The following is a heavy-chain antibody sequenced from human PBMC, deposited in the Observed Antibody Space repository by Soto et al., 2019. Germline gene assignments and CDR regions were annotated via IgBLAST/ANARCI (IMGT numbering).Heavy chain of an antibody. J-gene: IGHJ6*02. CDR2: ISAYNGNT. Sequence: ASVKVSCKASGYTFTSYGISWVRQATGQGLEWMGWISAYNGNTNYAQKLQGRVTMTTDTSTSTAYMELRSLRSDDTAVYYCARFPHVNTAMGYPDVWGQGTTVTVSS. V-gene: IGHV1-18*01. D-gene: IGHD5-18*01. CDR1: GYTFTSYG. CDR3: ARFPHVNTAMGYPDV.